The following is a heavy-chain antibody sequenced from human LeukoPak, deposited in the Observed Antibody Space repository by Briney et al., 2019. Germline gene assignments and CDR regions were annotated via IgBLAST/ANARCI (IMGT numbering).Heavy chain of an antibody. V-gene: IGHV1-2*02. CDR2: ISPNSGGT. J-gene: IGHJ6*02. Sequence: GASVKVSCKASGDTFTGHYLHWVRQAPGQGLEWMGWISPNSGGTNYAQKFQGRVTMTRDTSISTAYMELSRLRSDDTAVYYCARRPVAVIYYYYGMDAWGQGTTVTVSS. D-gene: IGHD6-19*01. CDR3: ARRPVAVIYYYYGMDA. CDR1: GDTFTGHY.